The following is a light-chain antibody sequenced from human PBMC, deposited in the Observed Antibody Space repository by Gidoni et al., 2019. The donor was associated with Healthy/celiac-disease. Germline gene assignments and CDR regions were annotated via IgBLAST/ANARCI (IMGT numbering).Light chain of an antibody. V-gene: IGKV3-20*01. CDR1: KSVSSSY. Sequence: IVFTQSPATLSLSPGERATLSCRASKSVSSSYLAWYQQKPGQAPRLLIYGASSRATGIPDRFSGSGSGTDFTLTISRLEPEDFAVYYCQKYGSAPSVTFGGXTKVEIK. J-gene: IGKJ4*01. CDR3: QKYGSAPSVT. CDR2: GAS.